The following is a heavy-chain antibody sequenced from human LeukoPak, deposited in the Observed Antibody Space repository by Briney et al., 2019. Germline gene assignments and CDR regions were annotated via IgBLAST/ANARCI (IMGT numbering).Heavy chain of an antibody. Sequence: GASVKVSCKASGYTFTSYGISWVRQAPGQGLEWMGWMNPNSGNTGYAQKFQGRVTITRNTSISTAYMGLSSLRSEDTAVYYCARGRRRSGSSNWFDPWGQGTLVTVSS. CDR3: ARGRRRSGSSNWFDP. D-gene: IGHD3-10*01. J-gene: IGHJ5*02. V-gene: IGHV1-8*01. CDR1: GYTFTSYG. CDR2: MNPNSGNT.